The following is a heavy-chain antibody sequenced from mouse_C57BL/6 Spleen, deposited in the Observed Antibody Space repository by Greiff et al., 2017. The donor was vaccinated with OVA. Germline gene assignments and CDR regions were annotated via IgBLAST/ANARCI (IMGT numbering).Heavy chain of an antibody. D-gene: IGHD4-1*02. CDR1: GFTFTDYY. J-gene: IGHJ3*01. CDR2: IRNKANGYTT. V-gene: IGHV7-3*01. CDR3: ARSTGTGWFAY. Sequence: EVQRVESGGGLVQPGGSLSLSCAASGFTFTDYYMSWVRQPPGKALEWLGFIRNKANGYTTEYSASVKGRFTISRDNSKSILYLQMNALRAEDSATYYCARSTGTGWFAYWGQGTLVTVSA.